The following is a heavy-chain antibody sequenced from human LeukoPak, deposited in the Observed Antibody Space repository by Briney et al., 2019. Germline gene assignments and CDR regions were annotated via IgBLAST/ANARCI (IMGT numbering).Heavy chain of an antibody. CDR1: GGSFSGYY. V-gene: IGHV3-23*01. CDR3: AKSLPITIFGVVIMPFDY. CDR2: ISGSGGST. J-gene: IGHJ4*02. Sequence: PSETLSLTCAVYGGSFSGYYWSWVRQAPGKGLEWVSAISGSGGSTYYADSVKGRFTISRDNSKNTLYLQMNSLRAEDTAVYYCAKSLPITIFGVVIMPFDYWGQGTLVTVSS. D-gene: IGHD3-3*01.